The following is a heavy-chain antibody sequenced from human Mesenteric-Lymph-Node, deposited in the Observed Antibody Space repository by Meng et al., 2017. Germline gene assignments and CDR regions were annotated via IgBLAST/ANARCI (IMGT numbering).Heavy chain of an antibody. J-gene: IGHJ4*02. D-gene: IGHD4-17*01. Sequence: QVPLPEAGPGLVEPSQTLSLTCTVSGGSISSSNWWSWVRQPPGKGLEWIGEIYHSGSTNYNPSLKSRVTISVDKSKNQFSLKLSSVTAADTAVYYCAGARGDQRPYGDYVNDYWGQGTLVTVFS. CDR2: IYHSGST. V-gene: IGHV4-4*02. CDR3: AGARGDQRPYGDYVNDY. CDR1: GGSISSSNW.